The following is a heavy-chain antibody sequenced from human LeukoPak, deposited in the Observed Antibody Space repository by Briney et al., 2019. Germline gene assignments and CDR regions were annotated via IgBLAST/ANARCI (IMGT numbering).Heavy chain of an antibody. D-gene: IGHD6-6*01. Sequence: SETLSLTCTVSGGSISSYYWSWIRQPPGKGLEWIGYIYYSGSTNYNPSLKSRVTISVDTSKNQFSLKLSSVTAADTAVYYCARDPSSSSPSDYWGQGTLVTVSS. CDR1: GGSISSYY. CDR2: IYYSGST. J-gene: IGHJ4*02. V-gene: IGHV4-59*12. CDR3: ARDPSSSSPSDY.